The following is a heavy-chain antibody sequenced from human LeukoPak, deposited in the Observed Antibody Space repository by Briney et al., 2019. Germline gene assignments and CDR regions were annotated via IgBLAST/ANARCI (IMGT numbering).Heavy chain of an antibody. CDR1: GFTFSSYW. Sequence: GGSLRLSCAASGFTFSSYWMHWVRQAPGKGLVWVSRINSHGSSTSYADSVKGRFTISRDNAKNTLYLQMNSLRVEDTAVYYCARGPPDGSGSYYPGAYWGQGTPVTVSS. J-gene: IGHJ4*02. CDR2: INSHGSST. D-gene: IGHD3-10*01. V-gene: IGHV3-74*01. CDR3: ARGPPDGSGSYYPGAY.